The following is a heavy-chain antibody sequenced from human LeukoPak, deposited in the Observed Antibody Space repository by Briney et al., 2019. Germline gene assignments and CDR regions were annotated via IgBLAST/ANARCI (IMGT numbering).Heavy chain of an antibody. CDR1: GGTFSSYA. CDR3: AKDKDRYPGSGNDY. Sequence: SVKVSCKASGGTFSSYAISWVRQAPGQGLEWMGGIIPIFGTANYAQKFQGRVTITADESTSTAYMELSSLRSEDTAVYYCAKDKDRYPGSGNDYWGQGTLVTVSS. J-gene: IGHJ4*02. CDR2: IIPIFGTA. V-gene: IGHV1-69*13. D-gene: IGHD3-10*01.